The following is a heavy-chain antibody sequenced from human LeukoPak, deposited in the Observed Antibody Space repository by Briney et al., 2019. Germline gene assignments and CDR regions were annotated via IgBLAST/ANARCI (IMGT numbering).Heavy chain of an antibody. J-gene: IGHJ3*02. CDR2: IYTSVST. V-gene: IGHV4-4*07. CDR3: ARVRRGIAVAGQGAFDI. D-gene: IGHD6-19*01. CDR1: GGSISSYY. Sequence: PSETLSLTCTVPGGSISSYYWCWVRPPAGEGLEWVWRIYTSVSTNYNPSLKSRVTMSVDTSKNQLSLKLSSVTAADTAVYYCARVRRGIAVAGQGAFDIWGQGTMVTVSS.